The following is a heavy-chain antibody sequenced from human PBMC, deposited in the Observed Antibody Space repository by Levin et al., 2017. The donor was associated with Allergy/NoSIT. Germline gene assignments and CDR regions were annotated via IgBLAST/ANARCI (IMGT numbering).Heavy chain of an antibody. CDR1: GASISRGFYY. Sequence: PSETLSLTCSVSGASISRGFYYWSWIRQPAGEGLEWIGRIYVTGSTTYSPSLKSRVTISLDRSKAQVSLKLNSVTAADTAVYDCARGWEGFSGYKTYCYMDVWGKGTTVTVSS. V-gene: IGHV4-61*02. CDR2: IYVTGST. CDR3: ARGWEGFSGYKTYCYMDV. D-gene: IGHD5-12*01. J-gene: IGHJ6*03.